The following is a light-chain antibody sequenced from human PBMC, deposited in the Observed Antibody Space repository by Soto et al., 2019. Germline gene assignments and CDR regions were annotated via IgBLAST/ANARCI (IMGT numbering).Light chain of an antibody. J-gene: IGKJ5*01. Sequence: EIVLTQSPATLSLSPGERATLSCRASQSVSSYLSWYQHKPGQAPRLLIYDASNRATGIPARFSGSGSGTDFTLTISSLEPEDFAVYYCQQYNNWPPITFGQGTRLEI. CDR3: QQYNNWPPIT. CDR1: QSVSSY. CDR2: DAS. V-gene: IGKV3-11*01.